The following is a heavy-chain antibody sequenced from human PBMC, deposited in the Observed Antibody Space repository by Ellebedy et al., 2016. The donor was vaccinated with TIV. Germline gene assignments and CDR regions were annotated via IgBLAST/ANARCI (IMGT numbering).Heavy chain of an antibody. Sequence: GESLKISCAASGFTFSAYSMNWVRQAPGKGLECVSSITSGSRYINYADSVKGRFTISRDNAKNSLYLQMNSLRAEDMALYYCAKGGRRYCSGGSCHTTGYYYGMDVWGQGTTVTVSS. CDR3: AKGGRRYCSGGSCHTTGYYYGMDV. D-gene: IGHD2-15*01. V-gene: IGHV3-21*04. J-gene: IGHJ6*02. CDR2: ITSGSRYI. CDR1: GFTFSAYS.